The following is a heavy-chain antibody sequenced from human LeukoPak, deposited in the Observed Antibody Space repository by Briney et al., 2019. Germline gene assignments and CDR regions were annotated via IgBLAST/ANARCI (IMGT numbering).Heavy chain of an antibody. V-gene: IGHV5-51*01. Sequence: GESLKISCKGSGYSFTSYWIGWVRQMPGKGLEWMGIIYPGDSDTRYSPSFQGQVTISADKSISTAYLQWSSLKASDTAMYYCARSYAVMPRYSYGYPDAFDIWGQGTMVTVSS. D-gene: IGHD5-18*01. CDR1: GYSFTSYW. CDR2: IYPGDSDT. CDR3: ARSYAVMPRYSYGYPDAFDI. J-gene: IGHJ3*02.